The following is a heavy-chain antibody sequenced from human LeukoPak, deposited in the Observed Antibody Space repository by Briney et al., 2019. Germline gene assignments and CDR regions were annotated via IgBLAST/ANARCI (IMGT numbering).Heavy chain of an antibody. V-gene: IGHV6-1*01. CDR2: TYYRSKWYN. CDR1: GDNVSSNSAA. J-gene: IGHJ4*01. CDR3: AREGLYFGY. Sequence: SQTLSLTCVISGDNVSSNSAAWNWIRHYPSRGLEWLGRTYYRSKWYNDYAVSVKSRITINPDTSKNHFSLQLNSVTPEDTAVYYCAREGLYFGYWGQGTLVTVFS. D-gene: IGHD3/OR15-3a*01.